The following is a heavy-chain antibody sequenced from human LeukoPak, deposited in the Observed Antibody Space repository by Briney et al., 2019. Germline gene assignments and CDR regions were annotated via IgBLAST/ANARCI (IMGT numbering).Heavy chain of an antibody. CDR2: INPSSGSA. D-gene: IGHD1-14*01. Sequence: ASVMVSCKASGYPLTSFYIQWMRQAPGQGLEWMGIINPSSGSATYAQKFQGRVTMTRDTSTSTVYMELSSLRSDDTAVYYCARDPETGYHPKNFFDYWGQGTLVTVSS. V-gene: IGHV1-46*01. CDR3: ARDPETGYHPKNFFDY. J-gene: IGHJ4*02. CDR1: GYPLTSFY.